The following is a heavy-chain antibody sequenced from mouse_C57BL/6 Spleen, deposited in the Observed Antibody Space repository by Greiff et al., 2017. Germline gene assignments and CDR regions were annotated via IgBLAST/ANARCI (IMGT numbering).Heavy chain of an antibody. V-gene: IGHV1-72*01. CDR1: GYTFTSYW. D-gene: IGHD1-1*01. CDR2: IDPNSGGP. Sequence: VQLQQPGAELVKPGASVKLSCKASGYTFTSYWMHWVKQRPGRGLEWIGRIDPNSGGPKYNEKFKSKATLTVDKPSSTAYMPLSSLTSEDSAVYYCARYYGSSTPGWFAYWGQGTLVTVSA. CDR3: ARYYGSSTPGWFAY. J-gene: IGHJ3*01.